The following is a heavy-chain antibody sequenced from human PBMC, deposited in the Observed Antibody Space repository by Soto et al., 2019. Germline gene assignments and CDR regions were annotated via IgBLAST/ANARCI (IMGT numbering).Heavy chain of an antibody. CDR2: ISYEGSNT. CDR1: GFTFDTYG. J-gene: IGHJ6*02. V-gene: IGHV3-30-3*01. CDR3: ARVTPGNNLYYFSGLDF. Sequence: QVHLVESGGGVVQPGKSLRLSCVASGFTFDTYGIHWVRQAPGKGLQWVALISYEGSNTYYADSVRGRFTISRDNSKNTLYLQMNTLRPEDTGVYCCARVTPGNNLYYFSGLDFWGQGTSVTVSS. D-gene: IGHD1-1*01.